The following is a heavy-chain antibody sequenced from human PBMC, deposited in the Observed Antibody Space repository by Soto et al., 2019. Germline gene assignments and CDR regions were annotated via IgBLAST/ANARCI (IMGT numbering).Heavy chain of an antibody. Sequence: QITLKESGPTLVKPTETLTLTCTFSGFSLSTSGVGVGWIRQTPGKALEWLALIYWDDHKRYRRSLNNRLTITKDTSKNQVVLTMTNMDPVDTATYYCAHNNYLNNWFDPWGQGTLVTVSS. J-gene: IGHJ5*02. CDR1: GFSLSTSGVG. D-gene: IGHD1-1*01. V-gene: IGHV2-5*02. CDR3: AHNNYLNNWFDP. CDR2: IYWDDHK.